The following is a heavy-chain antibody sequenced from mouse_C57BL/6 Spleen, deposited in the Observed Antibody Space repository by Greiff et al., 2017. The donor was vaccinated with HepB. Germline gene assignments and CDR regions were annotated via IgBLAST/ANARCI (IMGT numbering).Heavy chain of an antibody. Sequence: EVHLVESGGGLVKPGGSLKLSCAASGFTFSDYGMHWVRQAPEKGLEWVAYISSGSSNIYYADTVKGRFTISRDNAKNTLFLQMTSLRSEDTAMYYCARDDYDEGFAYWGQGTLVTVSA. J-gene: IGHJ3*01. CDR2: ISSGSSNI. CDR3: ARDDYDEGFAY. D-gene: IGHD2-4*01. CDR1: GFTFSDYG. V-gene: IGHV5-17*01.